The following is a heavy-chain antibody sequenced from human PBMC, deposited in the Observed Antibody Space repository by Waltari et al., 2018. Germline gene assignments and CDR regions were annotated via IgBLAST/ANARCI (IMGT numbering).Heavy chain of an antibody. V-gene: IGHV4-4*07. CDR1: GGSINSYY. CDR3: ARCGGEVYYYMDV. D-gene: IGHD2-15*01. CDR2: IYTIGGST. J-gene: IGHJ6*03. Sequence: QVRLQESGPGLVKPSETLSLTCSVSGGSINSYYWSWVRQTAGKGLEWIGRIYTIGGSTNYNPSLKSRVTMSVDTSKNQVSLKLRSVTAADTAIYYCARCGGEVYYYMDVWGKGTTVTISS.